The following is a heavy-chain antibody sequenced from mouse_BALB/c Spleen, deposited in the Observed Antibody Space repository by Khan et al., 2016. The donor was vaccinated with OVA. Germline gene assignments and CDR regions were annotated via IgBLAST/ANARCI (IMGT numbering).Heavy chain of an antibody. J-gene: IGHJ1*01. V-gene: IGHV9-3-1*01. CDR1: GYTFTNYA. CDR2: INTYTGEP. Sequence: QIQLVQSGPELKKPGETVKISCKASGYTFTNYAVNWVRQAPGKGFKWMGWINTYTGEPTYDDDFKGRFAFSLATSASAAYLQLNNLKNEDTATYFCARGHWYFDVWGAGTTFTVSS. CDR3: ARGHWYFDV.